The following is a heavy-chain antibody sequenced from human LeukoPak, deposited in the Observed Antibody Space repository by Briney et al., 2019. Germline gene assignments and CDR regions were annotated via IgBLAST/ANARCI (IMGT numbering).Heavy chain of an antibody. CDR2: VDPEDGET. CDR1: GYTFTDYY. V-gene: IGHV1-69-2*01. D-gene: IGHD3-10*01. Sequence: ASVKVSCKASGYTFTDYYMHWVQQAPGKGLEWMGRVDPEDGETIYAEKFQGRVTITADTSTDTAYMELSSLRSGDTAVYYCATGLPGGPWGQGTLVTVSS. J-gene: IGHJ5*02. CDR3: ATGLPGGP.